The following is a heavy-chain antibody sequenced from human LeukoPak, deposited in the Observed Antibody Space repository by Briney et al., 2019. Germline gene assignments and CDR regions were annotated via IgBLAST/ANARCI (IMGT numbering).Heavy chain of an antibody. J-gene: IGHJ5*02. CDR3: ARGGDGP. Sequence: ASVKVSCKASGYTFTSCYMHWVRQAPGQGLEWMGLINPSGGSTRYAQKFQGRVTMTRDMSTSTVYMEVSSLTSEDTAVYYCARGGDGPWGQGTLVTVSS. D-gene: IGHD3-10*01. V-gene: IGHV1-46*01. CDR1: GYTFTSCY. CDR2: INPSGGST.